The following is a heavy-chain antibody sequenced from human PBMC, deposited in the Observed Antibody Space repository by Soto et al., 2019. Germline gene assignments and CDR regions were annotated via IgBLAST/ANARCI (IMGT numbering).Heavy chain of an antibody. CDR3: ARGPPGDY. CDR2: INHSGST. J-gene: IGHJ4*02. V-gene: IGHV4-34*01. Sequence: QVQLQQWGAGLLKPSETLSLTCAVYGGSFSGYYWSWIRQPPGKGLEWIGEINHSGSTNYNPSLKSRVTISVDTSKNQFSLKLSSVTAADTAVYYCARGPPGDYWGQGTLVTVSS. CDR1: GGSFSGYY.